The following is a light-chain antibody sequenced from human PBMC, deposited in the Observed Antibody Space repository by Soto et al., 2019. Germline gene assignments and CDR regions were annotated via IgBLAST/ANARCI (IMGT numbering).Light chain of an antibody. CDR1: SSNVGSNY. J-gene: IGLJ2*01. CDR2: DNG. Sequence: QSVLTQPPSVSAAPGQKVTISCSGSSSNVGSNYVSWYQQLPGTAPKLLIYDNGKRPSGIPDRFSGSQSGTSATLDITGLQTGDEANYYCGTWDNSLSAVFGGGTKLTVL. CDR3: GTWDNSLSAV. V-gene: IGLV1-51*01.